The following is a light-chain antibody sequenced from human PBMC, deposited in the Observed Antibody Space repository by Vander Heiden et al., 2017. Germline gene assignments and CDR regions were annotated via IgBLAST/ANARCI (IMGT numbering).Light chain of an antibody. Sequence: ALPIPLSPSTFSASTGDRVTITCRASQGISSYLAWYQQKPGKAPKLLIYAASTLQSGVPSRFSGSGSGTDFTLTISCLQSEDFATYYCQQYYSYPALTFGGGTKVEIK. CDR2: AAS. CDR1: QGISSY. CDR3: QQYYSYPALT. V-gene: IGKV1-8*01. J-gene: IGKJ4*01.